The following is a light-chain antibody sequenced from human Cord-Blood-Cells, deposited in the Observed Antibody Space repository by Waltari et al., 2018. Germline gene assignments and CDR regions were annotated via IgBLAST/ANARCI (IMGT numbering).Light chain of an antibody. V-gene: IGLV2-23*02. J-gene: IGLJ1*01. CDR2: EVS. CDR1: SSDVGSYNL. CDR3: CSYAGSCYV. Sequence: QSALTQPASVSGSPGQSITISCTGTSSDVGSYNLVSWYQQHPGKAPKLMIYEVSKRPSGGSNRFAGSKSGNTASLTISGLQAEDEADYYCCSYAGSCYVFGTGTKVTVL.